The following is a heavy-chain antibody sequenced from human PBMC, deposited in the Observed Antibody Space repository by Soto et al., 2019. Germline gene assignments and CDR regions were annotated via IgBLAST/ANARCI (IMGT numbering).Heavy chain of an antibody. J-gene: IGHJ5*02. CDR2: ISGTGRTI. CDR1: GFSFGDYY. Sequence: QVQLVESGGGLVKPGGSLRLSCAASGFSFGDYYMSWIRQAPGRGLEWISYISGTGRTIDYANSVKGRFTISRDNADKSLYLQMNSLGAEDTAIYYCARAPSAHDSFDLWGQGTLVTDSS. CDR3: ARAPSAHDSFDL. D-gene: IGHD5-12*01. V-gene: IGHV3-11*01.